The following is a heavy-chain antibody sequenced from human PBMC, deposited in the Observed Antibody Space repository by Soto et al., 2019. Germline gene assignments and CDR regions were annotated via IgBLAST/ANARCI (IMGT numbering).Heavy chain of an antibody. CDR3: ARGMVALRVVVATYYYYGMDV. Sequence: PSETLSLTCAVYGGSFSGYYWSWIRQPPGKGLEWIGEINHSGSTNYNPSLKSRVTISVDTSKNQFSLKLSSVTAADTAVYYCARGMVALRVVVATYYYYGMDVWGRGTTVTVSS. CDR1: GGSFSGYY. V-gene: IGHV4-34*01. D-gene: IGHD2-15*01. CDR2: INHSGST. J-gene: IGHJ6*02.